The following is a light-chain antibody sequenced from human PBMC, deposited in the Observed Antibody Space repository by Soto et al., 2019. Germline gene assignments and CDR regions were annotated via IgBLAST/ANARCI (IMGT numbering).Light chain of an antibody. CDR3: GAWDSSLSVWV. V-gene: IGLV1-40*01. Sequence: QSVLTQPPSVSGAPGQRVTISCTGSSSNIGAGYDVHWYQQLPGTAPKLLIYANGNRPSGVPDRFSGSKSGTSATLGITGLQTGDEADYYCGAWDSSLSVWVFGGGTKVTVL. CDR2: ANG. J-gene: IGLJ3*02. CDR1: SSNIGAGYD.